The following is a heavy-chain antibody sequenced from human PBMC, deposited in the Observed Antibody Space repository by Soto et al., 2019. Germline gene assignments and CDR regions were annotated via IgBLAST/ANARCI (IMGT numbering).Heavy chain of an antibody. Sequence: SETLSLTCTVSGGSMSSYYWSWIRQSPGKGLEWIGYIYYSGSTNYNPSLKSRVAISLDTSKNQFSLMLSSVTAADTAVYYCARGEWLATITTYLAYWGQGTLVTVSS. V-gene: IGHV4-59*01. CDR2: IYYSGST. D-gene: IGHD5-12*01. CDR1: GGSMSSYY. CDR3: ARGEWLATITTYLAY. J-gene: IGHJ4*02.